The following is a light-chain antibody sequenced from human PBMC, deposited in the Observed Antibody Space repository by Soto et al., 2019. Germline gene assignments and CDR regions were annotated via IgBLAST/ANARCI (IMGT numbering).Light chain of an antibody. Sequence: EIVMTQSPNTLSVSPGESATLSCRDSQSVSHYLAWYHPKPGHAPRLFIYETSTRATGIPARFSGSGSGTEFTLTISSLQSEDFAIYYCQQYEDWVTFGQGTKVDIK. CDR3: QQYEDWVT. CDR2: ETS. J-gene: IGKJ1*01. CDR1: QSVSHY. V-gene: IGKV3-15*01.